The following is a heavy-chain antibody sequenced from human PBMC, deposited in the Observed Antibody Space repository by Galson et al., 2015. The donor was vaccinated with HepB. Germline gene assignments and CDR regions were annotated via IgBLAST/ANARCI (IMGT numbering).Heavy chain of an antibody. D-gene: IGHD3-10*01. Sequence: SVKVSCKASGGTFSSYAISWVRQAPGQGLEWMGGIIPIFGTANYAQKFQGRVTITADESTSTAYMELSSLRSEDTAVYYCARGIGPAYYGSGSYYWFDPWGQGTLVTVSS. CDR1: GGTFSSYA. CDR3: ARGIGPAYYGSGSYYWFDP. CDR2: IIPIFGTA. V-gene: IGHV1-69*13. J-gene: IGHJ5*02.